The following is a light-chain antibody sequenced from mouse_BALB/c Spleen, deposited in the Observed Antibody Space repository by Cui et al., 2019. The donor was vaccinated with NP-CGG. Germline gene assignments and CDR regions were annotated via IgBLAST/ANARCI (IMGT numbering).Light chain of an antibody. Sequence: QAVVTLEPVLTTSPGETVTLTCRSSTGAVTTNNYANWVQEKPDHLFTGLIGGTNNRAPGVPARFSGSLIGDKAVLTITGAQTEDEAIYFCALWYSNHWVFGGGTKLTVL. J-gene: IGLJ1*01. CDR3: ALWYSNHWV. CDR1: TGAVTTNNY. V-gene: IGLV1*01. CDR2: GTN.